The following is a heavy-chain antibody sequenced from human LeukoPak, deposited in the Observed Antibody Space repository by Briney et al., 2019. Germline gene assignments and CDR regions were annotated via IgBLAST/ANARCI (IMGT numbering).Heavy chain of an antibody. J-gene: IGHJ4*02. CDR1: GFIFSSYV. CDR2: ISGSGGST. CDR3: AKDRKAYDILTGYDY. Sequence: GGSLRLSCAASGFIFSSYVMTWVRQAPGKGLEWVSAISGSGGSTYYADSVKGRFTISRDNSKNTLYLQMNSLRAEDTAVYYCAKDRKAYDILTGYDYWGQGTLVTVSS. V-gene: IGHV3-23*01. D-gene: IGHD3-9*01.